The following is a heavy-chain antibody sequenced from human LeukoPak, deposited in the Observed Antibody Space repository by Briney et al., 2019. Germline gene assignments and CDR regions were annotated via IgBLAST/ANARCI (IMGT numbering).Heavy chain of an antibody. CDR1: GVSISSYY. J-gene: IGHJ5*02. D-gene: IGHD2-15*01. CDR2: IYTSGST. CDR3: ARGARVVVAASWFDP. Sequence: PAETLSLTCTVSGVSISSYYRSWVRQPAGKGLEWLWRIYTSGSTNYNPSLKSRVTMSVDTSKDQFSLKLSSVTAADTAVYYCARGARVVVAASWFDPWGQGTLVTVSS. V-gene: IGHV4-4*07.